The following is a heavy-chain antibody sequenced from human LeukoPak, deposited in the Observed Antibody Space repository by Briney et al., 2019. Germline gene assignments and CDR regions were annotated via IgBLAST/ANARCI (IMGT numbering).Heavy chain of an antibody. Sequence: SETLSLTCTVSGGSISSHYWSWIRQPPGKGLEWIGYIYYSGSTNYNPSLKSRVTISVDTSKNQFSLKLSSVTAADTAVYYCAGTAVVVPAAIYWFDHWGQGTLVTVSS. CDR1: GGSISSHY. D-gene: IGHD2-2*01. CDR3: AGTAVVVPAAIYWFDH. V-gene: IGHV4-59*11. CDR2: IYYSGST. J-gene: IGHJ5*02.